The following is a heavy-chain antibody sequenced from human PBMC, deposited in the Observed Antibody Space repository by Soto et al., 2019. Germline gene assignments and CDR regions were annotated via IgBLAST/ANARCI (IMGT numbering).Heavy chain of an antibody. D-gene: IGHD3-10*01. V-gene: IGHV3-33*01. CDR2: IWYDGSNK. Sequence: QVQLVESGGGVVQPGRSLRLSCAASGFTFSSYGMHWVRQAPGKGLEWVAVIWYDGSNKYYADSVKGRFTISRDNSKNTLYLQMNSLRAEDTAVYYCARDLGGSGLFDYWGQGTLVTVSS. CDR1: GFTFSSYG. J-gene: IGHJ4*02. CDR3: ARDLGGSGLFDY.